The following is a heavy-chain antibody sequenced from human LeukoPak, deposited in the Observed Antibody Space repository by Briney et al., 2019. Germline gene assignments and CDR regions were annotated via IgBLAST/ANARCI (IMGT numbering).Heavy chain of an antibody. CDR1: GGTFSSYA. V-gene: IGHV1-69*01. Sequence: SVKVSCKASGGTFSSYAISWVRQAPGQGLEWMGGIVPIFGTANYAQKFQGRVTITAAESTSTAYMELSSLRSEDTAVYYCLSAAGSNFDYWGQGTLVTVSS. J-gene: IGHJ4*02. D-gene: IGHD6-13*01. CDR2: IVPIFGTA. CDR3: LSAAGSNFDY.